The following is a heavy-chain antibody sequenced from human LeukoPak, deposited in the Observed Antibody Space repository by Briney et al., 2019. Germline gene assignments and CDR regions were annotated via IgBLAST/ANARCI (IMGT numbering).Heavy chain of an antibody. J-gene: IGHJ3*02. CDR3: ARDENSFDM. D-gene: IGHD2/OR15-2a*01. V-gene: IGHV3-21*01. Sequence: GGSLRLSCAASGFMFSSYGMTWVRQAPGKGLEWVSFISSSSSHKYYADSLRGRFTISRDNSKNSLYLQMNSLRAEDTAVYYCARDENSFDMWGQGTMVTVSS. CDR1: GFMFSSYG. CDR2: ISSSSSHK.